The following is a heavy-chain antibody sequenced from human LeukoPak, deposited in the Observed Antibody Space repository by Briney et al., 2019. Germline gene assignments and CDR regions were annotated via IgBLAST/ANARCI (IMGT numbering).Heavy chain of an antibody. CDR2: ISFDGSKK. D-gene: IGHD3-16*01. J-gene: IGHJ3*02. V-gene: IGHV3-30*18. CDR3: AKGGSRGAFDI. Sequence: GGSLRLSCAASGFTFSSYAMHWVRQAPGKGLEWVGPISFDGSKKYCADSVKGRFTISRDNSKNTLYLEMNSLRAEDTAVYYCAKGGSRGAFDIWGQGTMVTVSS. CDR1: GFTFSSYA.